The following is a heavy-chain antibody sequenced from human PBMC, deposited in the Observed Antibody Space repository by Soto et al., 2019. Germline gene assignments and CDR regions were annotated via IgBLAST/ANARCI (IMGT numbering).Heavy chain of an antibody. D-gene: IGHD4-17*01. V-gene: IGHV4-38-2*01. J-gene: IGHJ4*02. CDR3: ARITYGYNYFDY. Sequence: SETLSLTCSVSDYSISTGYFWGWIRQPPGKGLEWIGCISHSGTTHYNTSLKSRVTISIDTSENQFSRKLSSVTAADAAVYYCARITYGYNYFDYWGRGTQVTVSS. CDR2: ISHSGTT. CDR1: DYSISTGYF.